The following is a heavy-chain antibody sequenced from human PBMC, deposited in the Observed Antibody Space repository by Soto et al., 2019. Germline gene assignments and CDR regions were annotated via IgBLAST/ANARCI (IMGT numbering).Heavy chain of an antibody. Sequence: QVQLVQSGAEVKKPGASVKVSCKASGYTFTGYYMHWVRQAPGQGLEWMGWIKPNSGGTNYAQKFQGWVTMTRDTSISTAYMELSRLRSDDTAVYYCARDRVGDMGWFDPWGQGTLVTVSS. CDR3: ARDRVGDMGWFDP. J-gene: IGHJ5*02. CDR1: GYTFTGYY. V-gene: IGHV1-2*04. D-gene: IGHD3-16*01. CDR2: IKPNSGGT.